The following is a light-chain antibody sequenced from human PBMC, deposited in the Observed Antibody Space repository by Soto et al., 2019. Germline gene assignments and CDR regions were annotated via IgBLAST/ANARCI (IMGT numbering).Light chain of an antibody. Sequence: QSALTQPASVSGSPGQSITISCTGTSSDVGAYNYVSWYQQHPGKAPKLMIYEVNSRPSGVSNRLSGSKSGITASLTISGLQAEDEADYYCSSYASTSTAVFGTGTKLTVL. CDR1: SSDVGAYNY. V-gene: IGLV2-14*01. CDR3: SSYASTSTAV. CDR2: EVN. J-gene: IGLJ1*01.